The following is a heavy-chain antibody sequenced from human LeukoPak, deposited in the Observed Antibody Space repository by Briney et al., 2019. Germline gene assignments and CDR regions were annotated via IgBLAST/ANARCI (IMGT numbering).Heavy chain of an antibody. CDR2: ISGSGDST. CDR1: GFTFSSYD. V-gene: IGHV3-23*01. J-gene: IGHJ4*02. Sequence: SGGSLRLSCAASGFTFSSYDMSWVRQAPGKGLEWVSAISGSGDSTYYADSVKGRFTISRDNSKNTLYLQMNSLRADDTAVYYCAKARGYFDYWGQGTLVTVSS. CDR3: AKARGYFDY. D-gene: IGHD3-16*01.